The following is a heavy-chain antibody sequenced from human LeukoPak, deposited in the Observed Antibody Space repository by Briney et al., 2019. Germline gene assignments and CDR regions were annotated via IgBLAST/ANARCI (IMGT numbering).Heavy chain of an antibody. CDR2: IYYSGST. D-gene: IGHD5-18*01. J-gene: IGHJ5*02. V-gene: IGHV4-39*07. Sequence: SETLSLTCTVSGGSISSSSYYWGWIRQPPGKGLEWIGSIYYSGSTYYNPSLKSRVTISVDTSKNQFSLKLSSVTAADTAVYYCARYIDDTAMESWGQGTLVTVSS. CDR3: ARYIDDTAMES. CDR1: GGSISSSSYY.